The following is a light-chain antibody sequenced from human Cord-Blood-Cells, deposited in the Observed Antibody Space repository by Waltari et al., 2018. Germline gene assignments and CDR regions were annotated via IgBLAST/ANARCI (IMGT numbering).Light chain of an antibody. J-gene: IGLJ1*01. CDR1: SSDVGSYNL. CDR3: CSYAGSSTFHYV. Sequence: QSALTQPASVSGSPGQSITISCTGTSSDVGSYNLVSWYQQHPGKAPKLRIYEGSKRPSGVSNRFSGSKSGNTASLTISGLQAEDEADYYCCSYAGSSTFHYVFGTGTKVTVL. CDR2: EGS. V-gene: IGLV2-23*01.